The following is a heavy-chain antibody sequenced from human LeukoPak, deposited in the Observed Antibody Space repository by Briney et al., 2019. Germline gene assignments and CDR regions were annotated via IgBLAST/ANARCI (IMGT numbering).Heavy chain of an antibody. J-gene: IGHJ4*02. CDR3: AKDWDDYYYDSSGYRNAIGVHYFDY. Sequence: SETLSLTCTVSGGSISSYYWSRIRQPPGKGLEWIGYIYYSGSTNYNPSLKSRVTISVDTSKNQFSLKLSSVTAADTAVYYCAKDWDDYYYDSSGYRNAIGVHYFDYWGQGTLVTVSS. V-gene: IGHV4-59*01. CDR1: GGSISSYY. D-gene: IGHD3-22*01. CDR2: IYYSGST.